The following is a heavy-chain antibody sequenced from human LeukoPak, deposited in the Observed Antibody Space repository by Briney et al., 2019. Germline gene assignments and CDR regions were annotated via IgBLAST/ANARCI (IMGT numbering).Heavy chain of an antibody. CDR3: ATQLLWFGEFYYFDY. V-gene: IGHV3-7*01. CDR1: GFTFSSYW. D-gene: IGHD3-10*01. CDR2: IKQDGSEK. Sequence: GGSLRLSCAASGFTFSSYWMSWVRQAPGKGLEWVANIKQDGSEKYYVDSVKGRFTISRDNAKNSLYLQMNSLRAEDSAVYYCATQLLWFGEFYYFDYWGQGTLVTVSS. J-gene: IGHJ4*02.